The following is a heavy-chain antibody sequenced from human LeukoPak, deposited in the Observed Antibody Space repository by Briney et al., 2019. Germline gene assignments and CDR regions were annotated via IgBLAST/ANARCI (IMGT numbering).Heavy chain of an antibody. V-gene: IGHV3-30*02. Sequence: PGGSLRLSCAASGFNFHSYGMHWVRQAPGKWLDWVAFVRYDGSIQYYADSVKGRFAISRDNSKDTVSLQMNSLRPEDTAVYYCGKGSSTSACPDYWGQGTLVTVSS. D-gene: IGHD6-19*01. CDR3: GKGSSTSACPDY. J-gene: IGHJ4*02. CDR1: GFNFHSYG. CDR2: VRYDGSIQ.